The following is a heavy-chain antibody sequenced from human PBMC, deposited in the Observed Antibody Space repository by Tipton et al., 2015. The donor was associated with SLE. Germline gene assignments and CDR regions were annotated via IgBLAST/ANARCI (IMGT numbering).Heavy chain of an antibody. D-gene: IGHD3-16*01. Sequence: QLVQSGAEVKKPGASVKVSCKASGYTLTSYGISWVRQAPGQGLEWMGWISAHNGNTNYAQALQGRVTMTTDISTNTAYMELRSLTSDDTAVYYCARAEIMLSYYYMDVWGKGTTVTVSS. CDR2: ISAHNGNT. V-gene: IGHV1-18*01. CDR3: ARAEIMLSYYYMDV. CDR1: GYTLTSYG. J-gene: IGHJ6*03.